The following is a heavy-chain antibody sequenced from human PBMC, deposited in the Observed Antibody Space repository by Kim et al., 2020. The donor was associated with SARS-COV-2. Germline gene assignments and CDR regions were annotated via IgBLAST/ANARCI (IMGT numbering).Heavy chain of an antibody. CDR3: AKDVSQDSRGQIDY. CDR2: ISYDGSNK. Sequence: GGSLRLSCAASGFTFSSYGMHWVRQAPGKGLEWVAVISYDGSNKYYADSVKGRFTISRDNSKNTLYLQMNSLRAEDTAVYYCAKDVSQDSRGQIDYWGQGTLVTVSS. J-gene: IGHJ4*02. V-gene: IGHV3-30*18. CDR1: GFTFSSYG. D-gene: IGHD3-22*01.